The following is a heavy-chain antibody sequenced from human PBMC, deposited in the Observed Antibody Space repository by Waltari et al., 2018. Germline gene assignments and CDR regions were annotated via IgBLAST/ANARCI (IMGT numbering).Heavy chain of an antibody. Sequence: QVQLQQWGAGLLKPSETLSLTCAVYGGSFSGYYWSWIRQPPGKGLEWIGEINHSGSTNDSPTLKSRVTISVDTSKNQFSLKLGSVTAADTAVYYCARGKRANYDVWSPTRAFDYWGQGTLVTVSS. D-gene: IGHD3-3*01. CDR1: GGSFSGYY. V-gene: IGHV4-34*01. J-gene: IGHJ4*02. CDR2: INHSGST. CDR3: ARGKRANYDVWSPTRAFDY.